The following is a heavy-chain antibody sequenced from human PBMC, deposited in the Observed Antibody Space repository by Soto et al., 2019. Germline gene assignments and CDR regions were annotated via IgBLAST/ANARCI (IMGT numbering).Heavy chain of an antibody. CDR2: ISDSGGLT. V-gene: IGHV3-23*01. CDR3: ARRAFGSPRSFYN. D-gene: IGHD3-16*01. J-gene: IGHJ3*02. CDR1: GFAFSSHP. Sequence: GGSLRLSCAASGFAFSSHPMSWVRQAPERGLEWVSGISDSGGLTYNADSVKGRFTISRDNSKNTLYLQMNSLRAEDTALYYCARRAFGSPRSFYNWGHGTMVTVSS.